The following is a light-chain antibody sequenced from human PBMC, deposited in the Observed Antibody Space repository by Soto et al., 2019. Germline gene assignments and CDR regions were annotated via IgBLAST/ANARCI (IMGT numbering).Light chain of an antibody. J-gene: IGLJ2*01. V-gene: IGLV1-44*01. CDR3: AAWDDSLNGV. CDR1: SSNIGSNT. Sequence: QSVLTQPPSASGTPGQRVTISCSGSSSNIGSNTVNWYQQLPGTAPKLLIDSNNQRPAGVPDQFSGSKSGTSASLAISGLQSEDEADYYCAAWDDSLNGVFGGGTTLTVL. CDR2: SNN.